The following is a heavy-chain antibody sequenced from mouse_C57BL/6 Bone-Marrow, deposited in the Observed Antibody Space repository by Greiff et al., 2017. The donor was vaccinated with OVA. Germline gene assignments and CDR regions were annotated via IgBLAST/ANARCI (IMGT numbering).Heavy chain of an antibody. CDR2: ISSGSSTI. CDR3: ARINYWYFDV. Sequence: EVKLMESGGGLVKPGGSLKLSCAASGFTFSDYGMHWVRQAPEKGLEWVAYISSGSSTIYYADTVKGLFTISRDNAKNTLFLQMTSLRSEDTAMYYCARINYWYFDVWGTGTTVTVSS. V-gene: IGHV5-17*01. CDR1: GFTFSDYG. J-gene: IGHJ1*03.